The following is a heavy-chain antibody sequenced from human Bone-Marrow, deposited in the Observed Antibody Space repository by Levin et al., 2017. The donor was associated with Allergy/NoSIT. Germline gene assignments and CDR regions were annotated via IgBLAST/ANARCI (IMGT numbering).Heavy chain of an antibody. CDR3: VTDKDDDQGATTFDN. D-gene: IGHD1-26*01. Sequence: KAGGSLRLSCEASGFTFSHYYMSWVRQAPGKGLEWVSYISNSGGTIYYADSVEGRFTISRDNARNSLFLQMNSLRAEDTAIYYCVTDKDDDQGATTFDNWGQGTLVTVSS. CDR1: GFTFSHYY. CDR2: ISNSGGTI. V-gene: IGHV3-11*01. J-gene: IGHJ4*02.